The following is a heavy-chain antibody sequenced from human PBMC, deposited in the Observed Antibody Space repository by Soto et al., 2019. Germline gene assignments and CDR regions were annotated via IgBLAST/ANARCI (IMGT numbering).Heavy chain of an antibody. J-gene: IGHJ4*02. CDR3: ARGYDTALAPIF. CDR2: INHLTTT. D-gene: IGHD5-18*01. Sequence: XTLSLACAVYGGSFSSYHWGWIRQTPGKGLEWIGEINHLTTTNYNPSLKSRVIISLDTPKNQFSLKMRSVTAADTAVYYCARGYDTALAPIFWGQGILVTVSS. CDR1: GGSFSSYH. V-gene: IGHV4-34*01.